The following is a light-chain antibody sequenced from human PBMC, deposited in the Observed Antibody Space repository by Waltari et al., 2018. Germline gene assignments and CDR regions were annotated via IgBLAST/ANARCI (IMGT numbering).Light chain of an antibody. V-gene: IGKV3-15*01. Sequence: EILMTQSPATLSVSPGEGATLSCRASQSVTSNLAWYRQKPGQAPRLLIYDASTRATDIPPRFSGSGSETEFTLTISSLQSEDFAVYYCQQYEKWPPLTFGGGTKVEI. CDR3: QQYEKWPPLT. CDR1: QSVTSN. J-gene: IGKJ4*01. CDR2: DAS.